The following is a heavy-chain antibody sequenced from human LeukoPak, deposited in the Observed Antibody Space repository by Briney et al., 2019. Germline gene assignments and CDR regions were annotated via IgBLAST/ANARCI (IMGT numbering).Heavy chain of an antibody. CDR1: GGTFSSYA. CDR2: IIPILGIA. D-gene: IGHD2-2*02. V-gene: IGHV1-69*04. CDR3: ARVRCSSTSCYIINWFDP. J-gene: IGHJ5*02. Sequence: SVKVSCKASGGTFSSYAISWVRQAPGRGLEWMGRIIPILGIANYAQKFQGRVTITADKSTSTAYMELSSLRSEDTAVYYCARVRCSSTSCYIINWFDPWGQGTLVTVSS.